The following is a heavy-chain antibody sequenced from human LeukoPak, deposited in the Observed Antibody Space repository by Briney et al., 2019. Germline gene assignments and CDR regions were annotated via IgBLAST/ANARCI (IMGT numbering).Heavy chain of an antibody. J-gene: IGHJ1*01. CDR2: IGGSGSST. CDR1: GFTFSSYA. Sequence: GGSLRLSCAASGFTFSSYAMNWVRQAPGKGLEWVSAIGGSGSSTYYADSVKGRFIISRDNSKNTLYLQMNSLRAEDTAIYYCAKELGYCSAGRCEYFQHWGQGTLVTVSS. CDR3: AKELGYCSAGRCEYFQH. V-gene: IGHV3-23*01. D-gene: IGHD2-15*01.